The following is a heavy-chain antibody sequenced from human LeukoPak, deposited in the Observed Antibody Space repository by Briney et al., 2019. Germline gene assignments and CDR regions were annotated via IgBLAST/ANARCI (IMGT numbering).Heavy chain of an antibody. V-gene: IGHV3-23*01. J-gene: IGHJ4*02. D-gene: IGHD4-17*01. CDR1: GFTFNNYA. CDR2: ISDIGTTT. CDR3: ARDRTYTVTASEGVDY. Sequence: PGGSLRLSCAASGFTFNNYAMSWVRQAPGKGLEWVSAISDIGTTTYYADSVKGRFTISRDNSKNTLYLQMNSLRAEDTAVYYCARDRTYTVTASEGVDYWGQGTLVTVSS.